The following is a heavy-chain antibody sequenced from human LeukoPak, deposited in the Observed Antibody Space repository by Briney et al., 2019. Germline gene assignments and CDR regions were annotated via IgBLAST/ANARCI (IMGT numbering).Heavy chain of an antibody. CDR2: IYHSGST. D-gene: IGHD6-19*01. V-gene: IGHV4-39*07. Sequence: SETLSLTCTVSGGSISSSSYYRGWIRQPPGKGLEWIGSIYHSGSTYYNPSLKSRVTISVDTSKDQFSLKLSSVTAADTAVYYCARRGSAGAFDIWGQGTMVTVSS. J-gene: IGHJ3*02. CDR1: GGSISSSSYY. CDR3: ARRGSAGAFDI.